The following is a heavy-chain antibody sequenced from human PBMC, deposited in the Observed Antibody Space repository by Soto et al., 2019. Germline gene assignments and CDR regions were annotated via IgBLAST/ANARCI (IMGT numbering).Heavy chain of an antibody. CDR2: IYSDGSGT. D-gene: IGHD5-18*01. CDR1: GFSFSNYW. Sequence: EVQLVESGGGLVQPGGSLRLSCAASGFSFSNYWMHWVRQAPGKGRVWVSRIYSDGSGTMYADSVKGRFTISRDNAKSTLYLQMTSLSAADTAVYYCATLNSFGSDYWGPGTLVTVSS. J-gene: IGHJ4*02. CDR3: ATLNSFGSDY. V-gene: IGHV3-74*03.